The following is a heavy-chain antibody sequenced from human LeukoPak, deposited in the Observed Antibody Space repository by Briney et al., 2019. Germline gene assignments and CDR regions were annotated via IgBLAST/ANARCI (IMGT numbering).Heavy chain of an antibody. CDR1: GFTFSSYA. Sequence: GRPLRLSCAASGFTFSSYAMHWVRQAPGKGLEWVVVISYDGSTKYYADSVKGRFTISRDNSKNTLYLQMNSLRLEDTAVYYCARDRYSHSGNNWFDPWGQGTLVTVSS. CDR2: ISYDGSTK. D-gene: IGHD3-10*01. CDR3: ARDRYSHSGNNWFDP. J-gene: IGHJ5*02. V-gene: IGHV3-30*04.